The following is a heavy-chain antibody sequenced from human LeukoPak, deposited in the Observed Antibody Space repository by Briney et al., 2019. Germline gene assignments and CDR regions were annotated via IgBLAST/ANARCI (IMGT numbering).Heavy chain of an antibody. CDR3: ARSVYYDSPFFGY. V-gene: IGHV1-2*02. CDR2: INPNSGGT. J-gene: IGHJ4*02. CDR1: GYTFTGYY. D-gene: IGHD3-22*01. Sequence: WASVKVSCKASGYTFTGYYMHWVRQAPGQGLEWMGWINPNSGGTKYAQKFQGRVTMTRDTSISTAYMELSRLRSDDTAVYYCARSVYYDSPFFGYWGQGTLVTVSS.